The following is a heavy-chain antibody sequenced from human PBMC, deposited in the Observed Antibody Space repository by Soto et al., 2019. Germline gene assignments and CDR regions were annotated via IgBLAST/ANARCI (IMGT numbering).Heavy chain of an antibody. V-gene: IGHV1-3*01. CDR3: ARDQSFDRNYCSGIDD. CDR2: INAGNGNI. CDR1: GYTFTSYA. J-gene: IGHJ6*02. Sequence: ASVKVSCKASGYTFTSYAIDWVRQAPGQRLEWMGWINAGNGNIKYSQKFQGRVTITRDTSASTAYMELSSLRSDDTAVYYCARDQSFDRNYCSGIDDWGQGTTVTVSS.